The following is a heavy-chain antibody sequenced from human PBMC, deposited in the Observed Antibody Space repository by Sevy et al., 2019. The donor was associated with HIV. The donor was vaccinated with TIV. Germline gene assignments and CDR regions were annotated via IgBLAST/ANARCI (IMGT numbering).Heavy chain of an antibody. CDR1: GFTFSSYA. CDR2: ISYDGSNK. V-gene: IGHV3-30-3*01. J-gene: IGHJ4*02. D-gene: IGHD6-19*01. Sequence: GGSLRLSCAASGFTFSSYAMHWVRQAPGKGLEWVAVISYDGSNKYYADSVKGRFTISRDNSKNTPYLQMNSLRAEDTAVYYCARRRYISGWENFDYWGQGTLVTVSS. CDR3: ARRRYISGWENFDY.